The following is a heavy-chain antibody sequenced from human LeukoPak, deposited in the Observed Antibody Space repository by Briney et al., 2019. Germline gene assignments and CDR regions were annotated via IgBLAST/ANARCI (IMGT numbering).Heavy chain of an antibody. CDR3: TSWGDTTAEYFQR. V-gene: IGHV3-23*01. Sequence: PGGSLRLSCAASGFTFSSYAMSWVRQAPGKGLEWVSVISGSGGDTYHADSVKGRFTISRDNAQNSMYLQMNSLRVEDTAVYYCTSWGDTTAEYFQRWGQGTLVTVSS. CDR1: GFTFSSYA. J-gene: IGHJ1*01. CDR2: ISGSGGDT. D-gene: IGHD2-21*02.